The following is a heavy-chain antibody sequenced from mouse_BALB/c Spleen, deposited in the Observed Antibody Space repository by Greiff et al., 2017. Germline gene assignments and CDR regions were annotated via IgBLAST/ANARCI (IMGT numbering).Heavy chain of an antibody. D-gene: IGHD1-1*01. J-gene: IGHJ1*01. V-gene: IGHV14-3*02. Sequence: VQLQQSGAELVKPGASVKLSCTASGFNIKDTYMHWVKQRPEQGLEWIGRIDPANGNTKYDPKFQGKATITADTSSNTAYLQLSSLTSEDAAVYYCDSHDSDSSSDWYFDVWGAGTTVTVSS. CDR3: DSHDSDSSSDWYFDV. CDR2: IDPANGNT. CDR1: GFNIKDTY.